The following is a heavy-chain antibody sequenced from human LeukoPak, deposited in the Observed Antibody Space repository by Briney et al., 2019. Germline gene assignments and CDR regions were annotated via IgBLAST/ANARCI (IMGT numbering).Heavy chain of an antibody. Sequence: SETLSHTCAVSGYSISSGYYWGWIRQPPGKGLEWIGSIYHSGSTYYNPSLKSRVTISVDTSKNQFSLKLSSVTAADTAVYYCARQDQLRFLEWLLLPFDYWGQGTLVTVSS. CDR1: GYSISSGYY. D-gene: IGHD3-3*01. CDR3: ARQDQLRFLEWLLLPFDY. J-gene: IGHJ4*02. CDR2: IYHSGST. V-gene: IGHV4-38-2*01.